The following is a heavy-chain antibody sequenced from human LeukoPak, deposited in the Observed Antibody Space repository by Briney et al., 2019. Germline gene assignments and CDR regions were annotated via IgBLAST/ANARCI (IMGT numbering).Heavy chain of an antibody. Sequence: GGSLRLSCAASGFTFSSYAMSWVRQAPGRGLDWVSTISSGGGIINYADSVRGRFTIARDNSKNTLYLQMNSLSAEDTAVYYCAKGGDYGDHATTNWGQGILVTVSS. J-gene: IGHJ4*02. V-gene: IGHV3-23*01. CDR3: AKGGDYGDHATTN. CDR2: ISSGGGII. D-gene: IGHD4-17*01. CDR1: GFTFSSYA.